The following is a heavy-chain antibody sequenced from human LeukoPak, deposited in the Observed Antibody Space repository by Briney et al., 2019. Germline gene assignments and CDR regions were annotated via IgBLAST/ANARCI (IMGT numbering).Heavy chain of an antibody. CDR1: GFTFSSYS. V-gene: IGHV3-21*01. CDR2: ISRSSSYI. D-gene: IGHD3-10*01. Sequence: GGSLRLSCAASGFTFSSYSMNWVRQAPGKGLEWDSSISRSSSYIYYADSVKGRFTISRDNAKNSLYLQMNSLRDEDTAVYYCAREMSRVYYGSGSRYFDYWGQGTLVTVSS. CDR3: AREMSRVYYGSGSRYFDY. J-gene: IGHJ4*02.